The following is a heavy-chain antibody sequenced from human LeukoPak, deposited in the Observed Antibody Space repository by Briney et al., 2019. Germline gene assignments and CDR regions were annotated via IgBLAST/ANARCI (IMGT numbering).Heavy chain of an antibody. CDR1: GGSINSYY. D-gene: IGHD6-13*01. Sequence: SETLSLTCTVSGGSINSYYWSWIRQPPGKGLEWIGYTYYSGSTDYNPSLKSRVSISVDASKNQFSLKLSSVTAADTAVFYCARSITEADAYYFDYWGQGALVTVSS. CDR2: TYYSGST. J-gene: IGHJ4*02. V-gene: IGHV4-59*08. CDR3: ARSITEADAYYFDY.